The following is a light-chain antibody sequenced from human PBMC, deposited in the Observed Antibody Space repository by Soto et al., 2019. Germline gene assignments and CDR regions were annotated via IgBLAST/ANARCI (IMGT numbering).Light chain of an antibody. V-gene: IGKV1-5*03. CDR3: QQSNNYPWT. CDR2: EAA. CDR1: QYIHNY. Sequence: GDRVTITCRASQYIHNYLAWYQQKPGEAPKLLIYEAANLESGVPSRFSGSGTGTEVTLTISSLQPDDCATYYCQQSNNYPWTFGQGTRVEI. J-gene: IGKJ1*01.